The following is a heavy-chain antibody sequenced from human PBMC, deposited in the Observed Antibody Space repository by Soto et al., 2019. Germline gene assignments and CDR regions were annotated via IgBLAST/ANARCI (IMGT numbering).Heavy chain of an antibody. V-gene: IGHV4-4*02. D-gene: IGHD2-15*01. Sequence: QVQLQESGPGLVKPSGTLSLTCAVSGGSISSSNWWSWVRQPPGKGLEWIGEIYHSGSTNYNPSLQSRVTISVDKSKNQFSLKLSSVTAADTAVYYCARSAATVVRRRGTWFDPWGQGTLVTVSS. J-gene: IGHJ5*02. CDR2: IYHSGST. CDR3: ARSAATVVRRRGTWFDP. CDR1: GGSISSSNW.